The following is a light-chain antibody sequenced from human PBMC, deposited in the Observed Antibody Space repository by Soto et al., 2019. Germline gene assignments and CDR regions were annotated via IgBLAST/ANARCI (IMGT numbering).Light chain of an antibody. CDR3: QQYDNLLLT. V-gene: IGKV1-33*01. J-gene: IGKJ4*01. Sequence: DIQMTQSPSSLSASVGDRVTITRQASKDISNYLNWYQQKPGKAPKLLIYDASNMETGVPSRFSGSGSGTDFTFTISSLQPEDIATYYCQQYDNLLLTFGGGTKVDIK. CDR1: KDISNY. CDR2: DAS.